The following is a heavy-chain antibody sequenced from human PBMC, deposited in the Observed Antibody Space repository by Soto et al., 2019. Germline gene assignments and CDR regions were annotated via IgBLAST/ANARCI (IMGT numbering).Heavy chain of an antibody. Sequence: QAQLHESGPGLVKPSQTLSLTCTVSGGSISSGAYYWSWIRQHPGKGLEWIGYIYYSGSTYYNPSLKIRITSSLDTSKNQFSLKLTSVTAADTAVYHCARGYGSVNWHFDLWGRGTLVTVSS. CDR3: ARGYGSVNWHFDL. CDR1: GGSISSGAYY. J-gene: IGHJ2*01. CDR2: IYYSGST. D-gene: IGHD3-10*01. V-gene: IGHV4-31*03.